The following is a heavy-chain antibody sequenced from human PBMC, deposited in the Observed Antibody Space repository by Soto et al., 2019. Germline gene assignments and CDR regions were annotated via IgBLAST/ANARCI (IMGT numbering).Heavy chain of an antibody. Sequence: GASVKVYCKASGYTFTSYGISWVRQAPGQGLEWMGWISADNGNTNYAQMLQGRVTMTTDTSTSTAYMELRSLRSDDTAVYYCARVPSSGWFNWFDPWGQGTLVTVSS. D-gene: IGHD6-19*01. CDR2: ISADNGNT. V-gene: IGHV1-18*01. J-gene: IGHJ5*02. CDR3: ARVPSSGWFNWFDP. CDR1: GYTFTSYG.